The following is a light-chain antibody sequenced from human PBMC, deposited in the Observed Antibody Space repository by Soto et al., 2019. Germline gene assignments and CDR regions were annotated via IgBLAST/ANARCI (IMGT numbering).Light chain of an antibody. V-gene: IGLV1-47*01. Sequence: QSVLTQPPSASGTPGQRVTISCSGSSSNIGSNYVYWYQQLPGTAPKLLIYRNNQRASGVPDRFSGYKSSTSASLAISGLRSEDEADYYCAAWDDSRSGVVFGGGTKLTVL. CDR2: RNN. CDR3: AAWDDSRSGVV. CDR1: SSNIGSNY. J-gene: IGLJ2*01.